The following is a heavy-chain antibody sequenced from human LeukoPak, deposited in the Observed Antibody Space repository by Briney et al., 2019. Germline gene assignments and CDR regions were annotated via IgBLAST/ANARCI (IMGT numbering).Heavy chain of an antibody. D-gene: IGHD3-10*01. CDR2: INYSGST. Sequence: SETLSLTCAVYGGSFSGYYWSWIRQPPGKGLEWIGEINYSGSTNYNPSLKSRVTISVDTSKNQFSLKLSSVTAADTAVYYCARVMVRGALREWGQGTLVTVSS. J-gene: IGHJ4*02. V-gene: IGHV4-34*01. CDR3: ARVMVRGALRE. CDR1: GGSFSGYY.